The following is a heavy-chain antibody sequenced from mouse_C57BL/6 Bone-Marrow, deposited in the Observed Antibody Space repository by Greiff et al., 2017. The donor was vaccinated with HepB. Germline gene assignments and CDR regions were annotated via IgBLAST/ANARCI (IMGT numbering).Heavy chain of an antibody. J-gene: IGHJ2*01. CDR2: IDPANGNT. CDR1: GFNIKNTY. D-gene: IGHD3-1*01. Sequence: EVQGVESVAELVRPGASVKLSCTASGFNIKNTYMHWVKQRPEQGLEWIGRIDPANGNTKYAPKFQGKATITADTSSNTAYLQLSSLTSEDTAIYYCASRGLRRGYFDYWGQGTTLTVSS. CDR3: ASRGLRRGYFDY. V-gene: IGHV14-3*01.